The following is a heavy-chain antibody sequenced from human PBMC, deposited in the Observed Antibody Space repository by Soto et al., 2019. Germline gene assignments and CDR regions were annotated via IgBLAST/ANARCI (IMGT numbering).Heavy chain of an antibody. D-gene: IGHD1-26*01. Sequence: ASVKVSCKASGGTFSSYAISWVRQAPGQGLEWMGWISAYNANTNYAQKLQGRVTMTTDTSTSTAFMELRSLRSDDTAVYYCARANSGSYHDAFDIWGQGTMVTVSS. V-gene: IGHV1-18*01. CDR3: ARANSGSYHDAFDI. J-gene: IGHJ3*02. CDR1: GGTFSSYA. CDR2: ISAYNANT.